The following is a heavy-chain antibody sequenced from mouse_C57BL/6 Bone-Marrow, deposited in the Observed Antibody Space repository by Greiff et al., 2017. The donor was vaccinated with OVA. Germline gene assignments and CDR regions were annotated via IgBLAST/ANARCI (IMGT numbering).Heavy chain of an antibody. D-gene: IGHD1-1*01. CDR1: GFTFSSYT. V-gene: IGHV5-9*01. Sequence: EVMLVESGGGLVKPGGSLKLSCAASGFTFSSYTMSWVRQTPEKRLEWVATISGGGGNTYYPDSVKGRFTISRDTAKNTLYLQMSSLRSEDTALYYCARDYYGSRRKYFDVWGTGTTVTVSS. CDR2: ISGGGGNT. CDR3: ARDYYGSRRKYFDV. J-gene: IGHJ1*03.